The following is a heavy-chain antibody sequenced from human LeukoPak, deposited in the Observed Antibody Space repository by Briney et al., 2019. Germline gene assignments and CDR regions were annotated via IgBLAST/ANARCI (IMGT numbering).Heavy chain of an antibody. D-gene: IGHD1-26*01. J-gene: IGHJ6*03. CDR3: TREGRNSGSYYPYYYYMDV. CDR2: IRSKAYGGAT. Sequence: GGSLRLSCTASGFTFGDYAMNWVRQALGKGLECIGFIRSKAYGGATEYAASVKGRFTISRDDSKSIAYLQMNSLKTEDTAVYYCTREGRNSGSYYPYYYYMDVWGKGTTVTVSS. CDR1: GFTFGDYA. V-gene: IGHV3-49*04.